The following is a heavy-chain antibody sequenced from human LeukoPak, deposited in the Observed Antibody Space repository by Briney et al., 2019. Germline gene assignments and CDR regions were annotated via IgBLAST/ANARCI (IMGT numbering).Heavy chain of an antibody. CDR1: GGTFSSYA. V-gene: IGHV1-69*06. D-gene: IGHD4-17*01. CDR2: IIPIFGTA. CDR3: ARSAMATTVTAPDY. Sequence: SVKVSCKASGGTFSSYAISWVRQAPGQGLEWMGRIIPIFGTANYAQKFQGRVTITADKSTSTAYMELSSLRSEDTAVYYCARSAMATTVTAPDYWGQGTLVTVSP. J-gene: IGHJ4*02.